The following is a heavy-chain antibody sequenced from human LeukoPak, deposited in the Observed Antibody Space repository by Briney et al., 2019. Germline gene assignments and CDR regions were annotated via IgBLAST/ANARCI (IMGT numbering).Heavy chain of an antibody. CDR2: IKKDGSEK. V-gene: IGHV3-7*01. CDR3: AGMQYSSSWAAFDY. J-gene: IGHJ4*02. D-gene: IGHD6-13*01. CDR1: GFTFSSHW. Sequence: GGSLRLSCAASGFTFSSHWMSWVRQAPGKGLEWVANIKKDGSEKYYVDSVKGRFTISRDNAKNSLYLQMNSLRAEDTAVYYCAGMQYSSSWAAFDYWGQGTLVIVSS.